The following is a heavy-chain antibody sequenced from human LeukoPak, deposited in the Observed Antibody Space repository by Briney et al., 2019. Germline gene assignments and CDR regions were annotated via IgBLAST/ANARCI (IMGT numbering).Heavy chain of an antibody. D-gene: IGHD3-9*01. CDR1: GGSFSGYY. CDR3: ARPILTGYYKGSYFDY. CDR2: INHSGST. J-gene: IGHJ4*02. V-gene: IGHV4-34*01. Sequence: PSGTLSLTCAVYGGSFSGYYWSWIRQPPGKGLEWIGEINHSGSTNYNPSLKSRVTISVDTSKNQFSLKLSSVTAADTAVYYCARPILTGYYKGSYFDYWGQGTLVTVSS.